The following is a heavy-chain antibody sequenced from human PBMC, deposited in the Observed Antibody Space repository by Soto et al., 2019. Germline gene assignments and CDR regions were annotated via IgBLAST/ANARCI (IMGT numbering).Heavy chain of an antibody. Sequence: PSETLSLTCTVSGGSINSSYWSWIRQPPGKGLEYIGYIHYSGSTNYNPSLKGRVTISVDTSKNQFSLKLSSVTAADTAVYYCARAVYDSSGYYLDYWGQGTLVTVSS. V-gene: IGHV4-59*08. D-gene: IGHD3-22*01. J-gene: IGHJ4*02. CDR2: IHYSGST. CDR1: GGSINSSY. CDR3: ARAVYDSSGYYLDY.